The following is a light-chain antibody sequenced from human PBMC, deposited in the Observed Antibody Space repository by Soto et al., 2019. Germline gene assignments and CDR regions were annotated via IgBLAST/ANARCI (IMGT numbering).Light chain of an antibody. V-gene: IGKV3-11*01. Sequence: DIVLTQFPATLSLSPGERATLSCRASQSINTYLAWYQQKPGQPPRLLISDASNRATGTPARFSGSGSGTDFTLTISSLEAEDFAVYYCQQRSDWPPLTFGGGTKAEIK. CDR3: QQRSDWPPLT. CDR2: DAS. J-gene: IGKJ4*01. CDR1: QSINTY.